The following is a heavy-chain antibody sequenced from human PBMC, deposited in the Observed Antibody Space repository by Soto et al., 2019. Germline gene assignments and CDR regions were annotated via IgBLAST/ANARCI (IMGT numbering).Heavy chain of an antibody. V-gene: IGHV4-31*03. D-gene: IGHD2-2*01. CDR2: IYHSGTT. CDR3: VFFIVHQLLGWFDS. J-gene: IGHJ5*01. Sequence: PSETLSLTCTVSGGSISSGGYYWSWIRQHPGKGLEWIGYIYHSGTTYYNPSLKSRVTISVDTSKNQFSLKLTSVTAADTAVYYFVFFIVHQLLGWFDSRGPATLVTVSS. CDR1: GGSISSGGYY.